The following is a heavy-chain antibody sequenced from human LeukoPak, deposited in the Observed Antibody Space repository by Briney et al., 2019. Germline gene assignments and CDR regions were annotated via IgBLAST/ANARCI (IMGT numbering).Heavy chain of an antibody. CDR3: ARDGHSSSWYVSLVY. CDR1: GFTFSSYA. J-gene: IGHJ4*02. CDR2: ISYDGSNK. Sequence: GSSLRLSCAASGFTFSSYAMHWVRQAPGKGLEWVAVISYDGSNKYYADSVKGRFTISRDNSKNTLYLQMNSLRAEDTAVYYCARDGHSSSWYVSLVYWGQGTLVTVSS. D-gene: IGHD6-13*01. V-gene: IGHV3-30*01.